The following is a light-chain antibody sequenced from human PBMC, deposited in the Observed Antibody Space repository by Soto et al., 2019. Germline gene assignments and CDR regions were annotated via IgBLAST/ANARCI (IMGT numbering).Light chain of an antibody. CDR3: QSYDSSLSGSV. CDR2: GNT. J-gene: IGLJ2*01. V-gene: IGLV1-40*01. Sequence: QSVLTQPPSVSGAPGQRVTISCTGSSSNIGAGYDVHWYQQLPGTAPKLLMYGNTNRPSGVPDRFSGSKSDTSASLAITGLQAEDEADYYGQSYDSSLSGSVFGGGTKLTVL. CDR1: SSNIGAGYD.